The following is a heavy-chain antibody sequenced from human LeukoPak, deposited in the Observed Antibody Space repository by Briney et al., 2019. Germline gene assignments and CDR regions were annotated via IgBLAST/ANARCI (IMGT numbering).Heavy chain of an antibody. CDR1: GGSFSGCY. CDR3: ASGSYCSGGSCYSPPFDY. Sequence: SETLSLTCAVYGGSFSGCYWSWIRQPPGKGLEWIGEINHSGSTNNNPSLKSRVTISVDTSKNQFSLKLSSVTAADTAVYYCASGSYCSGGSCYSPPFDYWGQGTLVTVSS. J-gene: IGHJ4*02. D-gene: IGHD2-15*01. CDR2: INHSGST. V-gene: IGHV4-34*01.